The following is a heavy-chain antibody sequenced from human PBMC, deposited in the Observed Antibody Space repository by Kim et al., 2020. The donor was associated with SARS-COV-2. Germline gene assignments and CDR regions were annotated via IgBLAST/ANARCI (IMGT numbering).Heavy chain of an antibody. CDR2: IYYSGST. Sequence: SETLSLTCTVSGGSVSSTYYWSWIRQPPGKGLEWIGYIYYSGSTNYNPSLKNRVSISVDSSKNQFSLKLRSVTAADTAVYYCARGGVVVTGRFDYWGQGTPVTVSP. CDR1: GGSVSSTYY. J-gene: IGHJ4*02. D-gene: IGHD2-21*02. CDR3: ARGGVVVTGRFDY. V-gene: IGHV4-61*01.